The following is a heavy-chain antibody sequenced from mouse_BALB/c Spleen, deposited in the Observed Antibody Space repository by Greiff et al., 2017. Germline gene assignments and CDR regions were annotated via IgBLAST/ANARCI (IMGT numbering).Heavy chain of an antibody. CDR2: IRSKSNNYAT. CDR1: GFTFNTYA. Sequence: EAGGGLVQPKGSLKLSCAASGFTFNTYAMNWVRQAPGKGLEWVARIRSKSNNYATYYADSVKDRFTISRDDSQSMLYLQMNNLKTEDTAMYYCVKANWGYFDVWGAGTTVTVSS. V-gene: IGHV10-1*02. CDR3: VKANWGYFDV. J-gene: IGHJ1*01. D-gene: IGHD4-1*01.